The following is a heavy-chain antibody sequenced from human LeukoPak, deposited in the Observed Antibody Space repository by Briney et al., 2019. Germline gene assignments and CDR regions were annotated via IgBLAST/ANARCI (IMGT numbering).Heavy chain of an antibody. Sequence: SETLSLTCTVSGGSISSYYWSWIRQPPGKGLEWIGYIYYSGSTNYNPSLKSRVTISVDTSKNQFSLKVSSVTAADAAVYYCARGRSGYYLNGCDPWGQGTLVTVSS. CDR2: IYYSGST. CDR3: ARGRSGYYLNGCDP. CDR1: GGSISSYY. V-gene: IGHV4-59*13. J-gene: IGHJ5*02. D-gene: IGHD3-3*01.